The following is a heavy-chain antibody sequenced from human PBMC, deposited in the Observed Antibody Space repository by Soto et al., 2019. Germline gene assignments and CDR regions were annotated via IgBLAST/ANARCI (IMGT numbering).Heavy chain of an antibody. V-gene: IGHV4-39*01. CDR2: IYYSGST. CDR1: GGSISSSSYY. CDR3: ARRRVTTDDFDY. J-gene: IGHJ4*02. D-gene: IGHD2-21*02. Sequence: SETLSLTCTVSGGSISSSSYYWGWIRQPPGKGLEWIGSIYYSGSTYYNPSLKSRVTISVDTSKNQFSLKLSSVTAADTAVYYCARRRVTTDDFDYWGQGTLVTVSS.